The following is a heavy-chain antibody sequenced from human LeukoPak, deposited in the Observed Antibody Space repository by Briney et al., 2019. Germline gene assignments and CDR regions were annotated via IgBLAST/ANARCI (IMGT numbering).Heavy chain of an antibody. V-gene: IGHV1-8*01. CDR2: MNSISGNT. CDR1: GYTFTTYD. D-gene: IGHD5-18*01. J-gene: IGHJ4*02. Sequence: ASVKVSCKASGYTFTTYDINWVRQAPGQGLEWMGWMNSISGNTGYAQKFQGRVTMTRDTSISTAYMELSSLRSEDTAVYYCARIFIRNGYSSYFDCWGQGTLVTVSS. CDR3: ARIFIRNGYSSYFDC.